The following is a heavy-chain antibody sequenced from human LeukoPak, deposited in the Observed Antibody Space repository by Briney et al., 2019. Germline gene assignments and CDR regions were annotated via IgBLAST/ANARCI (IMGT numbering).Heavy chain of an antibody. CDR2: ISSNGVST. D-gene: IGHD1-7*01. CDR3: ARSTEGTAHFDY. V-gene: IGHV3-64*01. Sequence: GGSLRLSCATSEFIFTSYEMHWVRQTPGKGLEYVSGISSNGVSTYYAISVKGRFTISRDNSKNTLSLQMGSLTSEDMAVYYCARSTEGTAHFDYWGQGTLVTVSS. CDR1: EFIFTSYE. J-gene: IGHJ4*02.